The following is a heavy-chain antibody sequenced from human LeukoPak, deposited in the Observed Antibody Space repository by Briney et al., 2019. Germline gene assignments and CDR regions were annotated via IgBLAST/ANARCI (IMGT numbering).Heavy chain of an antibody. CDR2: IYYSGST. Sequence: SETLSLTCTVSGGSIRSYYWSWIRQPPGKGLEYIGYIYYSGSTNYNPSLESRATILVDTSKNQFFLKLSSVTAADTAVYYCARMGIEAYYYYGMDVWGQGTTVTVSS. CDR3: ARMGIEAYYYYGMDV. CDR1: GGSIRSYY. J-gene: IGHJ6*02. D-gene: IGHD7-27*01. V-gene: IGHV4-59*08.